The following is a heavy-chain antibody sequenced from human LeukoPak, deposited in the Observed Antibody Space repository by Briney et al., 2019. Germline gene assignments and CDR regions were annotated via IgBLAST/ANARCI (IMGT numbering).Heavy chain of an antibody. CDR1: GYTFTIYA. J-gene: IGHJ4*02. CDR2: INTNTGNP. D-gene: IGHD5-18*01. CDR3: ARAEEIETGYSYGRS. Sequence: GASVKVSCKASGYTFTIYAMNWVRQAPGQGLEWMGWINTNTGNPTYAQGFTGRFVFSLDTSVSTAYLQISSLKAEDTAVYFCARAEEIETGYSYGRSWGQGTLVTVSS. V-gene: IGHV7-4-1*02.